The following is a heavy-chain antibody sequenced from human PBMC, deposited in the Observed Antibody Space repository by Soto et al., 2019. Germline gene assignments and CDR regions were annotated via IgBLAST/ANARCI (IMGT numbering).Heavy chain of an antibody. J-gene: IGHJ4*02. V-gene: IGHV3-7*05. CDR2: IKPNGSEK. CDR1: GFTFRDYW. D-gene: IGHD5-12*01. Sequence: GGSLRLSCAVFGFTFRDYWMSWVRHVPGKGLEWVANIKPNGSEKYYVDSVKGRFTISRDNAKNSLSLQMNSLRVEDTAVYYCARGSGTTWAYWGQGTLVTVSS. CDR3: ARGSGTTWAY.